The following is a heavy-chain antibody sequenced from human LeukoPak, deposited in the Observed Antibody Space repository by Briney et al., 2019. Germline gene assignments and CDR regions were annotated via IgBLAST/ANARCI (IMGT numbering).Heavy chain of an antibody. CDR2: IRYDGSNK. J-gene: IGHJ4*02. Sequence: GGSLRLSCAASGFTFTSHGMHWVRQAPGKGLEWVAHIRYDGSNKYYADSVKGRFTISRDDSKKMLYLQMNSLRAEDTAVYYCARGPSGYHNTGGQGTLVTVSS. CDR1: GFTFTSHG. V-gene: IGHV3-30*02. D-gene: IGHD5-12*01. CDR3: ARGPSGYHNT.